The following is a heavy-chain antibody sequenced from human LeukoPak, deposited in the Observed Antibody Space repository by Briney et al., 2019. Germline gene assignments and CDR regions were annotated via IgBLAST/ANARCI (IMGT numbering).Heavy chain of an antibody. CDR1: GFSFSTTW. J-gene: IGHJ4*02. CDR2: ITSVSSYK. D-gene: IGHD2-2*01. Sequence: GGSLRLSCTASGFSFSTTWMNWLRHVPGKGLEWVSSITSVSSYKYYADSVKGRFTISRDNAKNSLFLQMNSLRAEDTAIYYCARDPTADDYWGQGTLVTVSS. V-gene: IGHV3-21*01. CDR3: ARDPTADDY.